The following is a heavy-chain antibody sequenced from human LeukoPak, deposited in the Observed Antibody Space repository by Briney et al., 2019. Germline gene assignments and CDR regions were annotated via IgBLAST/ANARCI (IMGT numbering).Heavy chain of an antibody. V-gene: IGHV3-30*02. Sequence: GGSLRLSCAASGFTFNNYGMHWVRQAPGKGLEWVALIQPDGNDKYYADSVKGRFTVSRDNSKNTLFLQLNSLRVEDTAVYYCAKRYRVTEFDYWGQGTLVTVSS. J-gene: IGHJ4*02. CDR1: GFTFNNYG. CDR2: IQPDGNDK. CDR3: AKRYRVTEFDY. D-gene: IGHD2-21*02.